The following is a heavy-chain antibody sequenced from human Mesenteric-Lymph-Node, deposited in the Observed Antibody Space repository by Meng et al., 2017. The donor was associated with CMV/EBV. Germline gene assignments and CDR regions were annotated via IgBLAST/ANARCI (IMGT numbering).Heavy chain of an antibody. CDR3: ARVYDYYYYNMDV. J-gene: IGHJ6*02. CDR2: INSGDGGII. V-gene: IGHV3-48*03. Sequence: GGSLRLSCAASGFTVSSYEIMWVRQASGKGLEWVSYINSGDGGIIYYADSVKGRFTISRDNAKNSGYLKMNSLRAEDTAVYYCARVYDYYYYNMDVWGQGTTVTVSS. CDR1: GFTVSSYE.